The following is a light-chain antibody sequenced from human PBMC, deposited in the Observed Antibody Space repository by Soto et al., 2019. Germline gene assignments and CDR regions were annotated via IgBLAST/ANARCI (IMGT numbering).Light chain of an antibody. V-gene: IGKV1-5*01. J-gene: IGKJ4*01. CDR1: QSISFW. CDR2: EAS. CDR3: QQYSRD. Sequence: DIQMTQSPSTLSASVGDRVTITCRASQSISFWLAWYQQKPGKAPKLLIYEASSLESGVQSRFSGSGSGTEFTLTISSLQPDDFATYYCQQYSRDFGGGTRVEIK.